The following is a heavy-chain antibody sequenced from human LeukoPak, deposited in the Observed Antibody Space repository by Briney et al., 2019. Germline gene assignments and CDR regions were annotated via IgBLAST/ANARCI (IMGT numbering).Heavy chain of an antibody. D-gene: IGHD3-10*01. J-gene: IGHJ5*02. V-gene: IGHV3-30-3*01. CDR1: GFTFSSYA. CDR3: ASAREEYNWFDP. Sequence: PGRSLRLSCAASGFTFSSYAMHWVRQAPGKGLEWVAVISYDGSNKYYADSVKGRFTISRDNSKNTLYLQMNSLRAEDTAVYYCASAREEYNWFDPWGQGTLSPSPQ. CDR2: ISYDGSNK.